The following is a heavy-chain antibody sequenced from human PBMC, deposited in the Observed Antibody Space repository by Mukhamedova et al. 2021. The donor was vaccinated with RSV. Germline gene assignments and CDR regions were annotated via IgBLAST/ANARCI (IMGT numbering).Heavy chain of an antibody. Sequence: WVGIINPSGGSTSYAQKFQGRVTTTRDTSTSTVYMELSSLRSEDTAVYYCARSIAAALRFDYWGQGTLVTVSS. J-gene: IGHJ4*02. CDR2: INPSGGST. CDR3: ARSIAAALRFDY. V-gene: IGHV1-46*01. D-gene: IGHD6-13*01.